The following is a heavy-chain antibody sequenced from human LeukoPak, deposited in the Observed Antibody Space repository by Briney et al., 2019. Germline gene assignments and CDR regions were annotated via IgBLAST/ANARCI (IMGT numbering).Heavy chain of an antibody. D-gene: IGHD3-9*01. V-gene: IGHV4-39*07. CDR1: GGSISSSSYY. CDR2: IHRDWRT. CDR3: GKTDIYFNPIDY. J-gene: IGHJ4*02. Sequence: SETLSLTCTVSGGSISSSSYYWGWIRQPPGKGLEWIGEIHRDWRTRYNPSLKSRVTMSMDYSKNQFSLSVTSVTAADTAIYYCGKTDIYFNPIDYWGPGSLVTVSS.